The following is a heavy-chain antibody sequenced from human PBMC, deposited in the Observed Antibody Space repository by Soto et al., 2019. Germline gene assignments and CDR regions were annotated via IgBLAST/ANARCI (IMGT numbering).Heavy chain of an antibody. CDR3: ARLQAAVPHY. D-gene: IGHD6-13*01. CDR2: IFYDGYT. J-gene: IGHJ4*02. Sequence: PSETLSLTCTVSGGSISSSSYFWGWIRQPPGKRLEWIGSIFYDGYTVYSPSLQSRVTISVDTSKNQFSLRLTSVAAADTAIYFCARLQAAVPHYWGQGTLVTVSS. CDR1: GGSISSSSYF. V-gene: IGHV4-39*01.